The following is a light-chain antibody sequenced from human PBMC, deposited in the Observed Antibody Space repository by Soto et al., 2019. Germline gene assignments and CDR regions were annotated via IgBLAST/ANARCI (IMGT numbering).Light chain of an antibody. CDR2: EVR. CDR3: NSYTSSSTLV. CDR1: SSDVGGYNY. V-gene: IGLV2-14*01. Sequence: QSVLTQPASVSGSPGQSITISCTGTSSDVGGYNYVSWYQQHPGKAPKLMIFEVRNRPSGVSNRFSGSKSGNTASLTISGLQAEDEADYYCNSYTSSSTLVFGGGTKSPS. J-gene: IGLJ3*02.